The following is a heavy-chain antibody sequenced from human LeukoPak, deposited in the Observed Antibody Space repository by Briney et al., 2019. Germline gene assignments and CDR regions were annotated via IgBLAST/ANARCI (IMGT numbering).Heavy chain of an antibody. CDR2: ISSSSSYI. CDR1: GFTFSSYS. V-gene: IGHV3-21*04. CDR3: ARASQAGFGGVYFDY. D-gene: IGHD3-10*01. J-gene: IGHJ4*02. Sequence: GGSLRLSCAASGFTFSSYSMNWVRQAPGKGLEWVSSISSSSSYIYYADSVKGRFTISRDNSKNTLYLQMNSLRAEDTAVYYCARASQAGFGGVYFDYWGQGTLVTVSS.